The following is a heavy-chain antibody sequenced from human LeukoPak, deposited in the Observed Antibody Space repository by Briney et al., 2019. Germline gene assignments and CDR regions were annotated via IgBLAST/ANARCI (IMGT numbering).Heavy chain of an antibody. D-gene: IGHD3-9*01. J-gene: IGHJ5*02. Sequence: PGGSLRLSCAASGFTFSSYGMHWVRQAPGKGLEWVAVISYDGSNKYYADSVKGRFTISRDNSKNTLYLQMNSLRAEDTAVYYCAKDGDLTGYYNWFDPWGQGTLVTVSS. V-gene: IGHV3-30*18. CDR1: GFTFSSYG. CDR2: ISYDGSNK. CDR3: AKDGDLTGYYNWFDP.